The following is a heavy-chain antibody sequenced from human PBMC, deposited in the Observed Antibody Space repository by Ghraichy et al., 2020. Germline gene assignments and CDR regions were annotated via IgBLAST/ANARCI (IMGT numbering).Heavy chain of an antibody. V-gene: IGHV3-21*01. CDR3: AREGSSSWYYFDY. CDR1: GFTFSSYT. J-gene: IGHJ4*02. CDR2: ITSSSSYI. Sequence: GGSLRLSCAASGFTFSSYTMNWVRQAPGKGLEWVSSITSSSSYIYYADSVKGRFTISRDNAKNSLYLQMNSLRAEDTAVYSCAREGSSSWYYFDYWGQGTVVTVSS. D-gene: IGHD6-13*01.